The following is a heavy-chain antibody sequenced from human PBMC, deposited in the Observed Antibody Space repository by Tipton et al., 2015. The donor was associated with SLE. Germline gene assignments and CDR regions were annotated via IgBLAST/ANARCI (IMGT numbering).Heavy chain of an antibody. V-gene: IGHV4-59*01. J-gene: IGHJ2*01. CDR1: GGSISSYY. D-gene: IGHD3-10*01. CDR3: ARDPGNDQDYWYFDL. CDR2: IYYSGST. Sequence: LRLSCTVSGGSISSYYWSWIRQPPGKGLGWIGYIYYSGSTNYNPSLKSRVTISVDTSKNQFSLKLSSVTAADTAVYYCARDPGNDQDYWYFDLWGRGTLVTVSS.